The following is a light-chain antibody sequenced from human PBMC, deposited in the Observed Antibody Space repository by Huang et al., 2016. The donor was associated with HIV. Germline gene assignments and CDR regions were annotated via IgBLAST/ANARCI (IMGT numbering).Light chain of an antibody. Sequence: DIQMTQSPSSLSASVGDRVTITCRASHGIGTYLNWYHQKPGRAPKLLIYSASTLESGVASRFSGSGSWTDFTLTIISLKPEDLGSYYCQQSHSSPPTFGQGTKVEIK. CDR3: QQSHSSPPT. CDR2: SAS. V-gene: IGKV1-39*01. CDR1: HGIGTY. J-gene: IGKJ1*01.